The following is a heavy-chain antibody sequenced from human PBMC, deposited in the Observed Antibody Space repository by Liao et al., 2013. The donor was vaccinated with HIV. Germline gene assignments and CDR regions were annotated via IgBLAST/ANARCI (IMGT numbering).Heavy chain of an antibody. CDR1: GGSISSYY. D-gene: IGHD6-19*01. CDR2: IYTSGST. J-gene: IGHJ4*02. CDR3: ARGAWVAEFFISDYFDY. Sequence: QVQLQESGPGLVKPSETLSLTCTVSGGSISSYYWSWIRQPAGKGLEWIGRIYTSGSTNYDPSLKSRVTMSVDTSKNQFSLKLSSVTAADTAVYYCARGAWVAEFFISDYFDYWGQGTLVTVSS. V-gene: IGHV4-4*07.